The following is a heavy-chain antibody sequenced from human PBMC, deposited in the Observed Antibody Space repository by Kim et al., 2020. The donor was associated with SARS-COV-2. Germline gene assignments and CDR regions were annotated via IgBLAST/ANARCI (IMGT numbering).Heavy chain of an antibody. J-gene: IGHJ4*02. V-gene: IGHV3-73*01. Sequence: AASVKGRFTISRDDQKNTAYLQMNSLKTEDTAVYYCTTPILGSGKDWDAWWGQGTLVTVSS. D-gene: IGHD3-10*02. CDR3: TTPILGSGKDWDAW.